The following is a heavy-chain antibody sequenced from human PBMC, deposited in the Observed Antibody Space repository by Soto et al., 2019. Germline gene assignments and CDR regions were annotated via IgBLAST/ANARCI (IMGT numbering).Heavy chain of an antibody. V-gene: IGHV4-61*01. D-gene: IGHD4-17*01. CDR1: GGSVSSGSYY. CDR3: ARSLGVFGTVTLAFDI. J-gene: IGHJ3*02. CDR2: IYYSGST. Sequence: SETLSLTCTVSGGSVSSGSYYWGWIRQPPGKGLEWIGYIYYSGSTNYNPSLKSRVTISVDTSKNQFSLKLSSVTAADTAVYYCARSLGVFGTVTLAFDIWGQGTMVTVSS.